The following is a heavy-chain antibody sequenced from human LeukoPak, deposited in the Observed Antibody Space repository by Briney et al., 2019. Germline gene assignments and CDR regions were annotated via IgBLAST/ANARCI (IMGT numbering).Heavy chain of an antibody. CDR1: GFTFTGFH. CDR3: ATPPGKVDY. CDR2: INPNSGGT. J-gene: IGHJ4*02. D-gene: IGHD4-23*01. V-gene: IGHV1-2*02. Sequence: ASVKVSCKTSGFTFTGFHMHWVRQAPGQGLEWMGWINPNSGGTTYAQKFQGRVNMTRDTSISAVYMELSRLTSDDTAVYYCATPPGKVDYWGQGTLVTASS.